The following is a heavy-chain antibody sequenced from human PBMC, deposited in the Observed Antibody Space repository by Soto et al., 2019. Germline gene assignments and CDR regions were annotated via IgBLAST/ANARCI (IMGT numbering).Heavy chain of an antibody. CDR3: SGGALLSSLDV. D-gene: IGHD2-2*01. CDR1: GFTFSSYG. V-gene: IGHV3-33*01. Sequence: LRLSCAASGFTFSSYGMHWVRQAPGKGLEWVAVIWYDGSNKYYADSVKGRFTISRDNSKNTLYLQMNSLRAEDTAVYYCSGGALLSSLDVWGQGTTVTVS. CDR2: IWYDGSNK. J-gene: IGHJ6*02.